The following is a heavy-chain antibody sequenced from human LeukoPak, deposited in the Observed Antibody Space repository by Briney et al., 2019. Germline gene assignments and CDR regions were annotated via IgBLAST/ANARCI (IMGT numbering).Heavy chain of an antibody. CDR1: DYTFSSYG. D-gene: IGHD3-10*01. Sequence: GASVKVSCKASDYTFSSYGIHWVRRAPGQGPEWMGWISAYNGNRDYALKFQGRVTMATDTSTNTAQMELGSLRSDDTAVYYCARGPSHYFGAGSAPKDFDYWGQGTLVIVSS. CDR2: ISAYNGNR. J-gene: IGHJ4*02. V-gene: IGHV1-18*01. CDR3: ARGPSHYFGAGSAPKDFDY.